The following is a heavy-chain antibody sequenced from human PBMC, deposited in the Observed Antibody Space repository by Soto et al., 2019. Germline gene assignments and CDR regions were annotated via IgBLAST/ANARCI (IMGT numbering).Heavy chain of an antibody. V-gene: IGHV1-3*01. CDR1: GYTFTSYA. Sequence: QVQLVQSGAEVKKPGASVKVSCKASGYTFTSYAMHWVRQAPGQRIEWMGWTNAGNGNTKYSQKFQGRVTITREAAASTAYMELSSLSSEDTAVYYCARGTRLWLGDHFDYWGQGNLVTLSS. D-gene: IGHD3-10*01. CDR2: TNAGNGNT. CDR3: ARGTRLWLGDHFDY. J-gene: IGHJ4*02.